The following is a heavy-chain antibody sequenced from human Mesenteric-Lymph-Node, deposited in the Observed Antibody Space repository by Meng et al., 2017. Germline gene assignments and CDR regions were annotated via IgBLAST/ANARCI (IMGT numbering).Heavy chain of an antibody. CDR1: GGSVSSGSYY. Sequence: QLPLQESGPGLVRPSATLSLTCTVSGGSVSSGSYYWSWIRQPPGKGLEWIGYIYYSGSTNYNPSLKSRVTISVDTSKNQFSLKLSSVTAADTAVYYCARLSWLQYSLDYWGQGTLVTVSS. V-gene: IGHV4-61*01. CDR3: ARLSWLQYSLDY. J-gene: IGHJ4*02. D-gene: IGHD5-24*01. CDR2: IYYSGST.